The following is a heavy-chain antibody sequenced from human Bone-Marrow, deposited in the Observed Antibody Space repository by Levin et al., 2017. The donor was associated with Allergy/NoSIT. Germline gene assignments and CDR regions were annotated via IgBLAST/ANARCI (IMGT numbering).Heavy chain of an antibody. CDR1: GYTFTRYN. Sequence: GESLKISCKASGYTFTRYNMYWVRQAPGQTFEWMGMINPSDDRPNYAQKFQGRLTMTTDTAARTVYLELSSLRSDDTAVYYCASLSGSERFGYYYYRMDVWGQGTTVTVSS. D-gene: IGHD1-26*01. CDR3: ASLSGSERFGYYYYRMDV. CDR2: INPSDDRP. J-gene: IGHJ6*02. V-gene: IGHV1-46*01.